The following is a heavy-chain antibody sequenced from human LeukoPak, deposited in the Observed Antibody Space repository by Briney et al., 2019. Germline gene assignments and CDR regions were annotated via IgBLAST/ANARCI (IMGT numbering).Heavy chain of an antibody. CDR2: IKQDGSEK. D-gene: IGHD5-24*01. V-gene: IGHV3-7*01. J-gene: IGHJ4*02. CDR3: ARDLLSRMATGVGFDY. CDR1: GFTFSSYW. Sequence: GGTLRLSCAASGFTFSSYWMSWVRQAPGKGLEWVANIKQDGSEKYYVDSVKGRFTISRDNAKNSLYLQMNSLRAEDTAVYYCARDLLSRMATGVGFDYWGQGTLVTVSS.